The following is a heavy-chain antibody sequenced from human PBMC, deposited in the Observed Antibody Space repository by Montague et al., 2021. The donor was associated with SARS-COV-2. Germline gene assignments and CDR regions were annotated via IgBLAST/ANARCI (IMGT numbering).Heavy chain of an antibody. CDR2: IFYTGST. CDR1: GGSISNYY. J-gene: IGHJ4*02. D-gene: IGHD2-15*01. CDR3: ARAQNICFIANCVNYFDL. V-gene: IGHV4-59*01. Sequence: SETLSLTCTVSGGSISNYYWTWIRQSPGKGLQWIGYIFYTGSTKFNPSLKSRVSMSLGTSKNHFSLRLSAVTAADTARYYCARAQNICFIANCVNYFDLWGLGALVTVSS.